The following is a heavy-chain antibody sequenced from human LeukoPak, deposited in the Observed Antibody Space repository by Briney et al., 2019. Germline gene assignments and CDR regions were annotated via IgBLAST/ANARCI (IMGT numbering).Heavy chain of an antibody. CDR2: ITGSGDTT. J-gene: IGHJ5*02. CDR3: ARERPRNWFDP. CDR1: GFIFRNYA. V-gene: IGHV3-23*01. Sequence: PGGSLRLSCAASGFIFRNYAMSWVRQAPGKGLEWVSAITGSGDTTYYADSVKGRFTISRDNSKNTLYVEMNTLRAEDTAVYYCARERPRNWFDPWGQGTLVTVSS.